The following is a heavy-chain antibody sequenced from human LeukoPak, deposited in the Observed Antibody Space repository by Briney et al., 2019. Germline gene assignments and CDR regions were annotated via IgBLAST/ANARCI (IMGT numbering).Heavy chain of an antibody. CDR1: GGSFSGYY. Sequence: SETLSLTCAVYGGSFSGYYWSWIRQPPGKGLEWIGEINHSGSTNYNPSLKSRVTISVDTSKNQFSLKPSSVTAADTAVYYCARVPGYSRSRGAFDIWGQGTMVTVPS. CDR3: ARVPGYSRSRGAFDI. V-gene: IGHV4-34*01. J-gene: IGHJ3*02. D-gene: IGHD6-13*01. CDR2: INHSGST.